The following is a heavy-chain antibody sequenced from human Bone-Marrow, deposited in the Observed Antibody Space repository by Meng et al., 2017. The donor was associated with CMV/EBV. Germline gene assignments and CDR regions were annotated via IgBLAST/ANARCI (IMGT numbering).Heavy chain of an antibody. J-gene: IGHJ5*02. CDR1: GDSVSSNSAA. CDR3: ARLLLTSWVRLANWFDP. CDR2: TYYRSKWYN. Sequence: LRLSCAISGDSVSSNSAAWNWIRQSPSRGLEWLGRTYYRSKWYNDYAVSVKSRITINPDTSKNQFSLQLSSVTAADTAVYYCARLLLTSWVRLANWFDPWGQGTLVTVSS. V-gene: IGHV6-1*01. D-gene: IGHD2-2*01.